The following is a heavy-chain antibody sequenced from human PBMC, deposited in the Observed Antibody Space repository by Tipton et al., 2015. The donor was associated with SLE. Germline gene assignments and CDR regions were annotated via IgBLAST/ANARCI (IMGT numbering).Heavy chain of an antibody. CDR2: IYSGGTRT. V-gene: IGHV3-23*03. J-gene: IGHJ4*02. CDR1: GITFSTYG. CDR3: ARDRDWFRGPAPDF. D-gene: IGHD3/OR15-3a*01. Sequence: GSLRLSCAASGITFSTYGMSWVRQAPGKGLEWISVIYSGGTRTYYADSVKGRFNISRENAKNSLYLQMNSLRAGDTAVYYCARDRDWFRGPAPDFWGQGTLVTVYS.